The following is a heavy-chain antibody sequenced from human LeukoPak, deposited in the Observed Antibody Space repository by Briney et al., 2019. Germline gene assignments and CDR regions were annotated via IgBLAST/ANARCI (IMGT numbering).Heavy chain of an antibody. D-gene: IGHD4-17*01. CDR1: GGSISSYY. CDR3: ARVFRGAVTSNWFDP. V-gene: IGHV4-59*01. Sequence: KASETLSLTCTVSGGSISSYYWTWIRQPPGKGLEWIGYISDSGSTNYNPSLKSRVTMSVGSSNTEFSLRLNSVTAADTAVYYCARVFRGAVTSNWFDPWGQGTLVTVSS. CDR2: ISDSGST. J-gene: IGHJ5*02.